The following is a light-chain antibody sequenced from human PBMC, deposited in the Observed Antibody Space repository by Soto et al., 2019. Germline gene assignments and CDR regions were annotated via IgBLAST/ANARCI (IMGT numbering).Light chain of an antibody. CDR1: QSVGSN. CDR3: QQYNNCTPYRT. J-gene: IGKJ1*01. CDR2: GAS. V-gene: IGKV3-15*01. Sequence: EIVMTQSPATLSVSPGERATLSCRASQSVGSNLAWYQQKPGQAPRLLIYGASTRATGSPARFSGSGSGTEFTLTISSLQSEDFAIYVCQQYNNCTPYRTFGQGTKVEIK.